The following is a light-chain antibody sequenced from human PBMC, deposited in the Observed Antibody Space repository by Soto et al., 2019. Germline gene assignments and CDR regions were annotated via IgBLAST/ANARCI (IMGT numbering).Light chain of an antibody. CDR1: QSVSRY. J-gene: IGKJ4*01. Sequence: EIVLTQSPATLSLSPGERATLSCRASQSVSRYLAWYRQKPGQAPRLLIYDASNRATGIPARFSGSGSGTDFALTISSLEPEDFAVYYCQQRDIWPLTFGGGTKVEIK. V-gene: IGKV3-11*01. CDR3: QQRDIWPLT. CDR2: DAS.